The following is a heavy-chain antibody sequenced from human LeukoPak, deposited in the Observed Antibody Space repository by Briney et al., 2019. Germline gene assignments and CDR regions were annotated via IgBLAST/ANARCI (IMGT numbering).Heavy chain of an antibody. CDR2: ISGSGGST. Sequence: PGGSLRLSCAASGFTFSSYAMSWVRHAPGKGLEWVSAISGSGGSTDYAARVKGRFTIQRDDSKNTLYLHMNTMRTEDTAIYYCTTLGAFDYWGQGTLVTVSS. D-gene: IGHD3-16*01. V-gene: IGHV3-23*01. CDR1: GFTFSSYA. CDR3: TTLGAFDY. J-gene: IGHJ4*02.